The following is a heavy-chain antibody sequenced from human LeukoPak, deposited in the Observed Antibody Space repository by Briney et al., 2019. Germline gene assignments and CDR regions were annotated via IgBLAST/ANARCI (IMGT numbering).Heavy chain of an antibody. CDR2: IIPILGIA. CDR1: GGTFSSYT. Sequence: ASVRVSCKASGGTFSSYTISWVRQAPGQGLEWMGRIIPILGIANYAQKFQGRVTITADKSTSTAYMELSSLRSEDTAVYYCAREGEYYYYMDVWGRGTTVTVSS. CDR3: AREGEYYYYMDV. V-gene: IGHV1-69*04. J-gene: IGHJ6*03.